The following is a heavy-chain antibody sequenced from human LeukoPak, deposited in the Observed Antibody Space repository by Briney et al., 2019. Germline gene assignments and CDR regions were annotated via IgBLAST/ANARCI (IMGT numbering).Heavy chain of an antibody. V-gene: IGHV3-33*01. CDR3: ARSFYDSSRTAFDI. D-gene: IGHD3-22*01. CDR1: GFTFSSYG. Sequence: GGSLRLSCAASGFTFSSYGLHWVRQPPGKGLEWVAVIWYVGDNRYYADSVKGRFTISKDSSNNTLYLQMNSLRAEDTALYYCARSFYDSSRTAFDIWGQGTMVTVSS. CDR2: IWYVGDNR. J-gene: IGHJ3*02.